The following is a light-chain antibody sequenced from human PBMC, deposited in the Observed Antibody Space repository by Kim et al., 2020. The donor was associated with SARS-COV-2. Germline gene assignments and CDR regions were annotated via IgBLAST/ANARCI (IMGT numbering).Light chain of an antibody. CDR3: SAYIGRTPYI. CDR2: SVN. V-gene: IGLV2-14*03. CDR1: NTKRTDYNY. Sequence: GQSITISCPGPNTKRTDYNYVSWYQQHPDKAPNLILFSVNKRSSEVSDRFSGSMSGNTISLTISGLQPDDEADYYCSAYIGRTPYIFGPGTKVTVL. J-gene: IGLJ1*01.